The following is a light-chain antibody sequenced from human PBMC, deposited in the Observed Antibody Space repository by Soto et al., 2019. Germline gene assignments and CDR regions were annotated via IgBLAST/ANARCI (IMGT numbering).Light chain of an antibody. CDR3: QQYGSASPIT. Sequence: DIQMTKSPATLAASVGDRVTLTCRASQSISSWLAWYQQKPGKAPKLLIYKASSLESGVPSRFSGSGSGTEFTLTISRREPEDFAVYYYQQYGSASPITFGQGTKVEIK. CDR1: QSISSW. CDR2: KAS. J-gene: IGKJ1*01. V-gene: IGKV1-5*03.